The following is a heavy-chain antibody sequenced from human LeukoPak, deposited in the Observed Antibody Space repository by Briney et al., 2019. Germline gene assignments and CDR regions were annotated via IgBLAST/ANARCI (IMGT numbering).Heavy chain of an antibody. Sequence: GGALRLSCAASGFTFSNYAMSWVRQAPGKGLQWVSTITSGGSTYYADSVKGRFTISRDSPKNTLYLQMHSLRAEDTAVYYCAKSRYTSRNTNDYWGQGTLVTVSS. CDR2: ITSGGST. D-gene: IGHD6-13*01. V-gene: IGHV3-23*01. CDR3: AKSRYTSRNTNDY. CDR1: GFTFSNYA. J-gene: IGHJ4*02.